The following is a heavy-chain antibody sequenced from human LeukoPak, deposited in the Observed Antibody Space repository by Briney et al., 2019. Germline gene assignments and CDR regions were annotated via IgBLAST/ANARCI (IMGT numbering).Heavy chain of an antibody. CDR3: ARGLVLATDDAFDI. CDR2: VYDNDIT. Sequence: SETLSLTCSVSGASIRSYFWSWIRQPPGKGLEWIGYVYDNDITNFNPSLESRVTILIDTSKSQFSPKLRSVTAADTAVYYCARGLVLATDDAFDIWGPGTMVTVSS. D-gene: IGHD5-12*01. CDR1: GASIRSYF. J-gene: IGHJ3*02. V-gene: IGHV4-59*01.